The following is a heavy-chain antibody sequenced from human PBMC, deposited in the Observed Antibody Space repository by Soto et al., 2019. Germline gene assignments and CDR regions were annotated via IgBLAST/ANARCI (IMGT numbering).Heavy chain of an antibody. Sequence: PSETLSLTCAVYGGSFSGYYWSWIRQPPGKGLEWIGEINHSGSTNYNPSLKSRVTISVDTSKNQFSLKLSSVTAADTAVYYCARGVVDSLRYFDWLRYFLDYWGQGTLVTVSS. J-gene: IGHJ4*02. CDR3: ARGVVDSLRYFDWLRYFLDY. D-gene: IGHD3-9*01. CDR2: INHSGST. CDR1: GGSFSGYY. V-gene: IGHV4-34*01.